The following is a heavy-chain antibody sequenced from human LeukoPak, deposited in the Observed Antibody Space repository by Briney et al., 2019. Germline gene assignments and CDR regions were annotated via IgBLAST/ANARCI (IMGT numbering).Heavy chain of an antibody. J-gene: IGHJ4*02. Sequence: GGSLRLSCAASGFTFSSYAMSWVRQAPGKGLEWGSAISGSGGSTYYADSVKGRFTISRDNSKNTLYLQMNSLRAEDTAVYYCAKVKWFGELLSHFDCWGQGTLVTVSS. CDR3: AKVKWFGELLSHFDC. D-gene: IGHD3-10*01. CDR1: GFTFSSYA. CDR2: ISGSGGST. V-gene: IGHV3-23*01.